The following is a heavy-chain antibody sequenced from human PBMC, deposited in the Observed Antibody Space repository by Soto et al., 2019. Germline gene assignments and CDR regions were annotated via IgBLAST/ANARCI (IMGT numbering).Heavy chain of an antibody. CDR3: AKNWNWGSLVH. Sequence: SETLSLTCTVSGGSISTYYWNWIRQPPGRGLEWIGFIFYSGSTNYNPSLKSRVTISVDTPKNQFSLKLSSVTAADTGVYYCAKNWNWGSLVHWGQGTLVTVSS. D-gene: IGHD7-27*01. J-gene: IGHJ4*02. V-gene: IGHV4-59*08. CDR2: IFYSGST. CDR1: GGSISTYY.